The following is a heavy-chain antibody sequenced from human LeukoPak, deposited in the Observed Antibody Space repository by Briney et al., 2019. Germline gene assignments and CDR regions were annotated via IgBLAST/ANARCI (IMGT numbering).Heavy chain of an antibody. V-gene: IGHV5-51*01. CDR3: ARHEHNYDSSGPYVRMDV. Sequence: GESLKISRKGSGYSFTSYWIGWVRQMPGKGLEWMGIIYPGDSDTRYSPSFQGQVTISADKSISTAYLQWSSLKASDTAMYYCARHEHNYDSSGPYVRMDVWGQGTTVTVSS. D-gene: IGHD3-22*01. CDR2: IYPGDSDT. J-gene: IGHJ6*02. CDR1: GYSFTSYW.